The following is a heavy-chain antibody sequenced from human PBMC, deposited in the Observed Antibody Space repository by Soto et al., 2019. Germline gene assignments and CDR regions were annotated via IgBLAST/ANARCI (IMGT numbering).Heavy chain of an antibody. CDR1: VFTFIQYA. CDR3: AREASVAALNWFDP. J-gene: IGHJ5*02. CDR2: ILYDGTIE. V-gene: IGHV3-30-3*01. D-gene: IGHD6-6*01. Sequence: GGSLRLACASSVFTFIQYALNWVRQAPGKGLEWVAVILYDGTIEHYADSVKGRFTVSRDNSKNTVYLQMDSLTPEDTGVYYCAREASVAALNWFDPWGQGTLVTVSS.